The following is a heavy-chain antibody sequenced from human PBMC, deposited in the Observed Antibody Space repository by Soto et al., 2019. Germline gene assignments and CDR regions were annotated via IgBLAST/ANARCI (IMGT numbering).Heavy chain of an antibody. D-gene: IGHD2-15*01. CDR2: IRDKGNNYAT. V-gene: IGHV3-73*01. J-gene: IGHJ3*02. CDR3: ARLAAPGDRAFDI. Sequence: EVQLVESGGGLVQPGGSLKLSCADSVFTFSGSAIHWVRQASGKGREWVARIRDKGNNYATGYAASVKGRFTISRDDSKNTAFLQMNSLNTEDTAVYYCARLAAPGDRAFDIWGQGTMVTVSS. CDR1: VFTFSGSA.